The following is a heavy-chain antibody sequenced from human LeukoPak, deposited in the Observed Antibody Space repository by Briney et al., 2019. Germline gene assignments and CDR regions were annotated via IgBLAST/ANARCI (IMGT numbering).Heavy chain of an antibody. V-gene: IGHV4-30-4*01. D-gene: IGHD6-13*01. Sequence: SETLSLTCTVSGGSISSGDYYWSWIRQPPGKGLEWIGYIYYSGSTYYNPSLKSRVTILVDTSKNQFSLKLSSVTAADTAVYYCASTEAASYYYGMDVWGKGTTVTVSS. CDR1: GGSISSGDYY. CDR3: ASTEAASYYYGMDV. J-gene: IGHJ6*04. CDR2: IYYSGST.